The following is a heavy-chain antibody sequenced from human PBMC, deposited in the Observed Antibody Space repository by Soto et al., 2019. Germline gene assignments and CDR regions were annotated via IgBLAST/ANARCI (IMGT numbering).Heavy chain of an antibody. D-gene: IGHD3-22*01. CDR2: ISWDGVLR. CDR1: GFTFGDYT. Sequence: PGGSLRLSCAASGFTFGDYTMHWVRQTPERGLEWVYLISWDGVLRFYADSVEVRFTISMDNSRNSLYLQMSSLRPEDTALYYCAKDKKWRLSRGXYYDDWRQGTQXTXS. V-gene: IGHV3-43*01. J-gene: IGHJ4*02. CDR3: AKDKKWRLSRGXYYDD.